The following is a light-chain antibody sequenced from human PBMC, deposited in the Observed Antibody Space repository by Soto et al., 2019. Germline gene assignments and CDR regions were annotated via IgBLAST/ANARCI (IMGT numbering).Light chain of an antibody. CDR3: QQYGTLPIT. Sequence: EIVMTQSPATLSVSPGERATLSCRASQSVSSNLAWYQQKPGQAPRLLIYGASSRATGIPDRFSGSGSGTDFTLTISRLEPEDFAVYYCQQYGTLPITFGQGTDWRL. CDR1: QSVSSN. CDR2: GAS. J-gene: IGKJ5*01. V-gene: IGKV3-20*01.